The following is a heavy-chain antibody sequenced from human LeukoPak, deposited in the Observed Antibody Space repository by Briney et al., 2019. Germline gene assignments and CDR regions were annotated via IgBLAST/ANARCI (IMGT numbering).Heavy chain of an antibody. J-gene: IGHJ5*02. CDR1: GHTFTSYG. CDR3: ARDRAVVRYWFDP. V-gene: IGHV1-18*01. D-gene: IGHD2-15*01. CDR2: ISAYNGNT. Sequence: AASVKVSCKASGHTFTSYGISWVRQAPGQGLEWMGWISAYNGNTNYAQKLQGRVTMTTDTSTSTAYMELRSLRSDDTAVYYCARDRAVVRYWFDPWGQGTLVTVSS.